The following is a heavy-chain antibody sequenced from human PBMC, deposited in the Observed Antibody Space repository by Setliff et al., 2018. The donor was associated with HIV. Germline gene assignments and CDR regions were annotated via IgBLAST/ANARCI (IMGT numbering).Heavy chain of an antibody. CDR3: ARGGTYYYDSSGYFIPGKY. CDR2: SYSGGST. D-gene: IGHD3-22*01. Sequence: PGGSLRLSCTASGFIFGDYAMSWVRQAPGKGLEWVSVSYSGGSTYYEDSVKGRFTISRDNSKNTLYLQMKSLRAEDTAVYYWARGGTYYYDSSGYFIPGKYWGQGSQVTVSS. CDR1: GFIFGDYA. J-gene: IGHJ4*02. V-gene: IGHV3-66*02.